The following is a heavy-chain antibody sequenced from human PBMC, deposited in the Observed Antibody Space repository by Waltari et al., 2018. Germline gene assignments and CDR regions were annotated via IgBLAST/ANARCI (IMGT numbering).Heavy chain of an antibody. CDR3: ARHNYDSSGYYFAFDI. D-gene: IGHD3-22*01. J-gene: IGHJ3*02. CDR1: GGSISSSSYY. CDR2: IYYSGST. Sequence: QLQLQESGPGLVKPSETLSLTCTVSGGSISSSSYYWGWIRQPPGKGLEWIGSIYYSGSTYYNPSLKSRVTISVDTSKNQFSLKLSSVTAADTAVYYCARHNYDSSGYYFAFDIWGQGTMVTASS. V-gene: IGHV4-39*01.